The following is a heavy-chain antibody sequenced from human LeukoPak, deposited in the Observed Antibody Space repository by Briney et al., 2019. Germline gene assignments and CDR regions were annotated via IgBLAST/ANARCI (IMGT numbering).Heavy chain of an antibody. J-gene: IGHJ6*03. CDR1: GCTFDDYG. D-gene: IGHD6-13*01. CDR2: INWSGGGT. V-gene: IGHV3-20*04. Sequence: PSGGSLRLSCAASGCTFDDYGMSWVRQAQGKGLEWVSGINWSGGGTGYADSVKGRFTISRDNAKNSLYLQKDSLRAEATALYYCARARGGSSGYYNFMDVWGKGTTVTVSS. CDR3: ARARGGSSGYYNFMDV.